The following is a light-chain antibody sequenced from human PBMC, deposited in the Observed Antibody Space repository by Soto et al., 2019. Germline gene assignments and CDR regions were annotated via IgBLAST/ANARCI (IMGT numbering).Light chain of an antibody. J-gene: IGKJ4*01. Sequence: DIQMTQSPSSLSASVGDRVTVTCRASQSIVNYLNWYQQKPGKAPKLLIFAASSLQGGVPSRFSGRGSGTDFTLTISSLQPEDFASYYCQQTYSTPLTFXGGTKVDIK. CDR2: AAS. CDR1: QSIVNY. V-gene: IGKV1-39*01. CDR3: QQTYSTPLT.